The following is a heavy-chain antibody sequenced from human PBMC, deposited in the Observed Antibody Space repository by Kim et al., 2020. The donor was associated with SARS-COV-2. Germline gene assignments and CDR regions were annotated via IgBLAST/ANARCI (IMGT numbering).Heavy chain of an antibody. CDR1: GITFANYG. D-gene: IGHD3-10*01. Sequence: GGSLRLSCAASGITFANYGVTWVRQAPGKGLEWVSSISGNDGTTYYADSVRGRSTISRDNSKNTMYLQLSNMRAEDTATYYCLDYRGSGSHGFHWGQGALVTVSS. CDR2: ISGNDGTT. J-gene: IGHJ1*01. CDR3: LDYRGSGSHGFH. V-gene: IGHV3-23*01.